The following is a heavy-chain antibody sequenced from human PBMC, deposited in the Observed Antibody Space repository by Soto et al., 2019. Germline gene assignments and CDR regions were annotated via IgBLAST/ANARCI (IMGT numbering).Heavy chain of an antibody. CDR3: ARLVYGDSVPQYYFDS. CDR1: GFTVSSYS. V-gene: IGHV3-48*02. Sequence: EVPLVESGGGLVQPGGSLRLSCAASGFTVSSYSMNWVRQAPGKGLEWFLYISASRTTIYYADSVTGRFTISIDNGTNSVYLQMNSVRDEDTGVYYCARLVYGDSVPQYYFDSWGQGTLVPVSA. D-gene: IGHD4-17*01. CDR2: ISASRTTI. J-gene: IGHJ4*02.